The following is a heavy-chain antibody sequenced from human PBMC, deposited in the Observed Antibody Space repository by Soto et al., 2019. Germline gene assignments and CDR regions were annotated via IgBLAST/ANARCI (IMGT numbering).Heavy chain of an antibody. J-gene: IGHJ3*01. CDR2: IRQYGSEK. V-gene: IGHV3-7*01. D-gene: IGHD3-10*01. CDR3: ATSLGPSTYHQGLGSPADF. CDR1: GLIFSRYW. Sequence: GGSLGLSCAASGLIFSRYWMSWVRQAPGKGLEWVANIRQYGSEKYYVESVKGRFSISRDNAENSVYLQMNSLRAEDTAVYYCATSLGPSTYHQGLGSPADFWGRGTKVTVSS.